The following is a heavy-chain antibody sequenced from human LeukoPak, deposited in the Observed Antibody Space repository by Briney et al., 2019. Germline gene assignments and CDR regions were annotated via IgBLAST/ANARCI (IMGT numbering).Heavy chain of an antibody. CDR3: ARVAAYYYDSSGYYYDAFDI. V-gene: IGHV4-38-2*02. Sequence: SETLSLTCTVSGYSISSGYYWGWIRQPPGKGLEWIGSIYHSGGTYYNPSLKSRVTISVDTSKNQFSLKLSSVTAADTAVYYCARVAAYYYDSSGYYYDAFDIWGQGTMVTVSS. CDR2: IYHSGGT. D-gene: IGHD3-22*01. CDR1: GYSISSGYY. J-gene: IGHJ3*02.